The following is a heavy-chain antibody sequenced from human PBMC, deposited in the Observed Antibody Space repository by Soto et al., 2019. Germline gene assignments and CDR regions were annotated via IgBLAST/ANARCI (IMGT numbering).Heavy chain of an antibody. Sequence: SETVSLTCAVYGGSFSGYYWSWIRQPPGKGLEWIGYIYYSGSTNYNPSLKSRVTISVDTSKNQFSLKLSSVTAADTAVYYCARAYSYDLLDFDYWGQGTLVTVSS. CDR1: GGSFSGYY. CDR2: IYYSGST. V-gene: IGHV4-59*01. J-gene: IGHJ4*02. D-gene: IGHD5-18*01. CDR3: ARAYSYDLLDFDY.